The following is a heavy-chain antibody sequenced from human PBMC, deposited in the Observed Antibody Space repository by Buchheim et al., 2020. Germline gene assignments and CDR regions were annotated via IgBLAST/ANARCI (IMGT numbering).Heavy chain of an antibody. Sequence: QVQLQQWGAGLLKPSETLSLTCAVYGGSFSGYYWSWIRQPPRKGLEWIGEINHSGSTNYNPSLKSRVTISVDTSKNQFSLKLSSVTAADTAVYYCARGLADRSGSYYSYYYYHGMDVWGQGTT. CDR1: GGSFSGYY. CDR3: ARGLADRSGSYYSYYYYHGMDV. J-gene: IGHJ6*02. V-gene: IGHV4-34*01. D-gene: IGHD3-10*01. CDR2: INHSGST.